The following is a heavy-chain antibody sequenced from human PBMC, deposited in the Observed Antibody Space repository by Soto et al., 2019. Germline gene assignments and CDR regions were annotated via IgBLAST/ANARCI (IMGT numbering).Heavy chain of an antibody. CDR1: GGSISSYY. V-gene: IGHV4-59*08. D-gene: IGHD2-21*01. CDR3: ARQTSIYSWFDP. Sequence: PSETLSLTCTVSGGSISSYYCSWIRQPPGKGLEWIGYIYYSGGTSYSPSLQSRVTISVDTSKNQFSLKLNSVTAADTAVYFCARQTSIYSWFDPWGLGTLVTVSS. CDR2: IYYSGGT. J-gene: IGHJ5*02.